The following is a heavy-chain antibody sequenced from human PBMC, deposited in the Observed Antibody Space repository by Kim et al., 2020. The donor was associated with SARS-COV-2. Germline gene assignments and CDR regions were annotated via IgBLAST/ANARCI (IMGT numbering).Heavy chain of an antibody. CDR2: ISSSSSTI. D-gene: IGHD3-10*01. CDR3: ARDLVTMVRGVIRYYYGMDV. J-gene: IGHJ6*02. Sequence: GGSLRLSCAASGFTFSSYSMNWVRQAPGKGLEWVSYISSSSSTIYYADSVKGRFTISRDNAKNSLYLQMNSLRDEDTAVYYCARDLVTMVRGVIRYYYGMDVWGQGTTVTVSS. CDR1: GFTFSSYS. V-gene: IGHV3-48*02.